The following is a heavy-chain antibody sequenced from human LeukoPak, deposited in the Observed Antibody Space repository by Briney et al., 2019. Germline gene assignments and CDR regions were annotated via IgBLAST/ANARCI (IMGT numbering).Heavy chain of an antibody. CDR3: ARIYGDVRVGYYFDY. D-gene: IGHD4-17*01. J-gene: IGHJ4*02. Sequence: ASVKVSCKASGYTFTSYYMHWVRQAPGQGLEWMGIINPSGGSTSYAQKFQGRVTMTRDTSTSTVYMELSSLRSEDTAVYYCARIYGDVRVGYYFDYWGQGTLVTVSS. CDR2: INPSGGST. V-gene: IGHV1-46*01. CDR1: GYTFTSYY.